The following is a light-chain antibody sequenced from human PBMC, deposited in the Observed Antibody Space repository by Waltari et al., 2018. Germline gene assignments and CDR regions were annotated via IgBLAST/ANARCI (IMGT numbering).Light chain of an antibody. Sequence: DIVMTQSPATLSLSPGESATLSCRASQSVRSTFAWFQQKPGQPPRLLIYGTSTRATGIPARFNGSGSGTEFSLTSSSPQPEDFATYYCQQYDHWPWTFGQGTRVEAK. J-gene: IGKJ1*01. CDR3: QQYDHWPWT. CDR1: QSVRST. V-gene: IGKV3D-15*01. CDR2: GTS.